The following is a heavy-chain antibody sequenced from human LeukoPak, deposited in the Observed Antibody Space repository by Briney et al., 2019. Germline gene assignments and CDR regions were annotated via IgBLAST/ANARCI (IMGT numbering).Heavy chain of an antibody. Sequence: GASVKVSCKASGYTFTGYYMHWVRQAPGQGLEWMGWMNPNSGNTGYAQKFQGRVTMTRNTSISTAYMELSSLRSEDTAVYYCARAMRYCSSTSCPIHYYYYMDVWGKGTTVTVSS. CDR3: ARAMRYCSSTSCPIHYYYYMDV. V-gene: IGHV1-8*02. CDR2: MNPNSGNT. D-gene: IGHD2-2*01. J-gene: IGHJ6*03. CDR1: GYTFTGYY.